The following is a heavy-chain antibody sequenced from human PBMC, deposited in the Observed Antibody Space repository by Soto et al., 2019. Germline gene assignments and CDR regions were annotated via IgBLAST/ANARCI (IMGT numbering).Heavy chain of an antibody. CDR1: GGSISSYY. J-gene: IGHJ6*02. V-gene: IGHV4-59*12. Sequence: PSETLSLTCTVSGGSISSYYWSWIRQPPGKGLEWIGYIYYSGSTNYNPSLKSRVTISVDTSKNQFSLKLSSVTAADTAVYYCARDSHSSSGYYYYYGMDVWGQGTTVTVSS. CDR3: ARDSHSSSGYYYYYGMDV. CDR2: IYYSGST. D-gene: IGHD6-13*01.